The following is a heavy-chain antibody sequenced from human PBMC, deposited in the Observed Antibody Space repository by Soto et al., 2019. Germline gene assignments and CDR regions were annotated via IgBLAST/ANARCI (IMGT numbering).Heavy chain of an antibody. V-gene: IGHV5-51*01. CDR1: GYSFTSYC. CDR3: ARQYNSGPYYHYGMDV. CDR2: IYPGDSDT. D-gene: IGHD6-19*01. J-gene: IGHJ6*02. Sequence: LKISCKGSGYSFTSYCSGWVRQMPGKGLEWMGIIYPGDSDTRYSPSFQGQVTISADKSISTAYLQWSSLKASDTAMYYCARQYNSGPYYHYGMDVCGPGTSGTVSS.